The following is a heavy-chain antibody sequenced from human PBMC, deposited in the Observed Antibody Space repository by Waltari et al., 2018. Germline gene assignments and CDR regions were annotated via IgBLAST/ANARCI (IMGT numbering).Heavy chain of an antibody. CDR3: AREGCGGDCYSEYVQH. CDR2: IYHSGSS. J-gene: IGHJ1*01. Sequence: QVQLQESGPGLVKPSETPSLTCTVSGYSIRSGYYWGWIRQPPGRGLDWIGSIYHSGSSYHNPTLKSRVTISVDTAKNQFSLKLSSVTAADTAGYYCAREGCGGDCYSEYVQHWGQGTLVTVSS. CDR1: GYSIRSGYY. V-gene: IGHV4-38-2*02. D-gene: IGHD2-21*01.